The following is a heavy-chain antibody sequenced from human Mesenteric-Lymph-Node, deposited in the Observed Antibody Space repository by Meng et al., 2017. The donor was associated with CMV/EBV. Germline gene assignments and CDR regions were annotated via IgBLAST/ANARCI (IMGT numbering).Heavy chain of an antibody. CDR1: GDSFTKYW. V-gene: IGHV5-51*01. CDR2: IFPGHSET. J-gene: IGHJ4*02. D-gene: IGHD2-21*02. CDR3: ARLPMTHGGYFDY. Sequence: GESLKISCKGSGDSFTKYWIAWVRQMPGKGLEWMGSIFPGHSETTYSPSFEGQVTISVDKSVSTTYLQWSSLKASDTAMYYCARLPMTHGGYFDYWAREPWSPSPQ.